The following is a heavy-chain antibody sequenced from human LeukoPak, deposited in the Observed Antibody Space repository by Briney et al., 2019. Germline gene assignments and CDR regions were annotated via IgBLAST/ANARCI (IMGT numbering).Heavy chain of an antibody. D-gene: IGHD4-17*01. CDR2: IKEDGSDN. J-gene: IGHJ4*02. Sequence: GGSLRLSCAVSGFMFSKYWMSWVRQGPGKGLEWVAHIKEDGSDNYYVGSVRGRFTISRDNAKNSLYLQMEFLRDEDTALYYCARVISGDYCDYWGQGTLVTVSS. CDR3: ARVISGDYCDY. CDR1: GFMFSKYW. V-gene: IGHV3-7*01.